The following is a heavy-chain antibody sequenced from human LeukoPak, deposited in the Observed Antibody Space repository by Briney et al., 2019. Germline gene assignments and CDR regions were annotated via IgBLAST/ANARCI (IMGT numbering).Heavy chain of an antibody. D-gene: IGHD3-3*02. J-gene: IGHJ3*02. Sequence: PGGSLRLSCAASGFTFRSSVMSWVRQAPGRGLEWVSSVGGSDDTANYAASVTGRFTISRDNSKTSVYLQMSNLGAEDTAIYYCAKKSFSTGAFDIWGQGTTVTVSS. CDR3: AKKSFSTGAFDI. V-gene: IGHV3-23*01. CDR2: VGGSDDTA. CDR1: GFTFRSSV.